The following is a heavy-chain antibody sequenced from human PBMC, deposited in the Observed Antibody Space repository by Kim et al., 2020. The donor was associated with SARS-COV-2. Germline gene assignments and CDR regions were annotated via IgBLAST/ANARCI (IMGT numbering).Heavy chain of an antibody. J-gene: IGHJ4*02. V-gene: IGHV3-23*03. D-gene: IGHD3-10*01. CDR3: AKGVLLWFGAFDY. Sequence: YADAVKGRFTISRDNSKNTLYLQMNSLRAEDTAVYYCAKGVLLWFGAFDYWGQGTLVTVSS.